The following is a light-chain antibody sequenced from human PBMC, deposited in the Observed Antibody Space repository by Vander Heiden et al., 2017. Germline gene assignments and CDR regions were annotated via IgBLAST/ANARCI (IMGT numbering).Light chain of an antibody. CDR1: QSLLCRARITS. J-gene: IGKJ2*01. V-gene: IGKV2-30*01. Sequence: VVLTRSPPSLLVPLAPPASTSCSSTQSLLCRARITSSHWFQQRPGQSPRRLIYKVSNRDSGVPDRFSGSGSGTDFTLKISRVEAEDVEFYYCVEGAHAFGQGTMLEIK. CDR3: VEGAHA. CDR2: KVS.